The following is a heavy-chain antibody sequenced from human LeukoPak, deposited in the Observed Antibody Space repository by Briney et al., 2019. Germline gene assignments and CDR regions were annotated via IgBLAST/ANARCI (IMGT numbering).Heavy chain of an antibody. D-gene: IGHD3-10*01. CDR2: ISVYNGNT. V-gene: IGHV1-18*01. CDR1: GYTFTSYG. CDR3: ARDGGWFGELSLPAF. J-gene: IGHJ4*02. Sequence: GASVKVSCKASGYTFTSYGITWVRQAPGQGLERMGWISVYNGNTNYAQNLQDRVTMTTDTSTSTAYMELRSLRSDDTAVDYCARDGGWFGELSLPAFWGQGTLVTVSS.